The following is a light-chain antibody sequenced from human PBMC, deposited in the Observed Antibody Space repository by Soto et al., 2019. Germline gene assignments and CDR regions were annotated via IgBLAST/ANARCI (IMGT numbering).Light chain of an antibody. V-gene: IGLV2-14*01. CDR2: EVN. J-gene: IGLJ3*02. CDR3: SSFTTSSTWV. CDR1: SSDVGGYNH. Sequence: QSALTQPASVSGSPGQSITISCTGTSSDVGGYNHVSWYQQHPGKAPKLMIYEVNNRPSGVSTRFSGSRSDNTASLTISGLQAEDEGNYYCSSFTTSSTWVFGGGTKLTVL.